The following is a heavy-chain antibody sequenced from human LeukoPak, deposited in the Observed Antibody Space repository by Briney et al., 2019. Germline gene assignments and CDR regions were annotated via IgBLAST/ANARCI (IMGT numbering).Heavy chain of an antibody. CDR2: INSNSKTT. D-gene: IGHD6-13*01. CDR3: AKEGIGYSSSWGNY. V-gene: IGHV3-48*01. CDR1: GFTFSSYS. Sequence: PGGSLRLSCAASGFTFSSYSMNWVRQAPGKGLECVSYINSNSKTTWYADSVKGRFTISRDNSKNTLYLQMNSLRAEDTAVYYCAKEGIGYSSSWGNYWGQGTLVTVSS. J-gene: IGHJ4*02.